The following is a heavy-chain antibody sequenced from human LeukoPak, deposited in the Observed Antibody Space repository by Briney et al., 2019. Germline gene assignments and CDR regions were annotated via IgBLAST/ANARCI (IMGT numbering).Heavy chain of an antibody. D-gene: IGHD3-22*01. CDR3: ARDYYDSSGYPDY. V-gene: IGHV3-30-3*01. Sequence: GGSLRLSCAASGFTSSSSAMQWVRQAPGKGLEWVAVISYDGSNKYYADSVKGRFTISRDNSKNTLYLQMNSLRAEDTAVYYCARDYYDSSGYPDYWGQGTLVTVSS. CDR1: GFTSSSSA. J-gene: IGHJ4*02. CDR2: ISYDGSNK.